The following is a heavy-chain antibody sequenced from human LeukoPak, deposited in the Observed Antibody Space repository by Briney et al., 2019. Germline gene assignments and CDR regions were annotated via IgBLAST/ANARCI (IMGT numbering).Heavy chain of an antibody. CDR1: GFTFSGHW. V-gene: IGHV3-74*01. CDR3: ARSEFEAFDM. J-gene: IGHJ3*02. D-gene: IGHD3-10*01. CDR2: INPDGSST. Sequence: PGGSLRLSCAASGFTFSGHWMHWVRQAPGKGLVWVSRINPDGSSTRYADPVKGRFTISRDNAKNTLYLQMNSLRDEDTAVYYCARSEFEAFDMWGQGTMVTVSS.